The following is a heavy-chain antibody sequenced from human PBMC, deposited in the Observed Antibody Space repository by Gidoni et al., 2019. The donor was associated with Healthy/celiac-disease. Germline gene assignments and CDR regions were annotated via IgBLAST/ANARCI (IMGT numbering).Heavy chain of an antibody. CDR3: AKVKVAGHYDY. V-gene: IGHV3-23*01. D-gene: IGHD6-19*01. J-gene: IGHJ4*02. CDR2: ISGSGGST. CDR1: GFTFSSYA. Sequence: EVRLLEAGGGWVQTGGSMRLPCAASGFTFSSYAMSWVRQAPGKGLDWVSAISGSGGSTYYADSVKGRFTISRDNSKNTLYLQMNSLRAEDTAVYYRAKVKVAGHYDYCGQGTLVTVSS.